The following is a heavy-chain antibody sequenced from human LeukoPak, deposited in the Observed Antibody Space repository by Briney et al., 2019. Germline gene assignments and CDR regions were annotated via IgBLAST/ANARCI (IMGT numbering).Heavy chain of an antibody. J-gene: IGHJ4*02. D-gene: IGHD3-3*01. Sequence: GGSLRLSCAASGFTFSSYAMSWVRQAPGKGLEWVSAISGSGGSTYYADSVKGRFAISRDNSKNTLYLQMNSLRAEDTAVYYCAKGSIADYDFWSGYYTHYFDYWGQGTLVTVSS. V-gene: IGHV3-23*01. CDR2: ISGSGGST. CDR1: GFTFSSYA. CDR3: AKGSIADYDFWSGYYTHYFDY.